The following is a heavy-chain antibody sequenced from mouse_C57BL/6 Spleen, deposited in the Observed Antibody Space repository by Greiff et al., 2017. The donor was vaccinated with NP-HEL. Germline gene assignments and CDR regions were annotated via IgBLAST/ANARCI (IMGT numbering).Heavy chain of an antibody. J-gene: IGHJ3*01. CDR3: TSYYGSSSAY. Sequence: VQLQQSGAELVRPGASVKLSCTASGFNIKDDYMHWVKQRPEQGLEWIGWIDPENGDTEYASKFQGKATITADTSSNPPYLQLSGLTSVDTAVYYCTSYYGSSSAYWGQGTLVTVSA. CDR1: GFNIKDDY. CDR2: IDPENGDT. V-gene: IGHV14-4*01. D-gene: IGHD1-1*01.